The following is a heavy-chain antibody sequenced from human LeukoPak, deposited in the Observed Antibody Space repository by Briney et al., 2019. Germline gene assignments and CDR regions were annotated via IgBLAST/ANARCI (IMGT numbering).Heavy chain of an antibody. CDR3: ARDIDTAMVLDWFDP. D-gene: IGHD5-18*01. Sequence: ASVKVSCKASGYTFTSYYMHWVRQAPGQGLEWTGIINPSGGSTSYAQKFQGRVTMTRDTSISTAYMELSRLRSDDTAVYYCARDIDTAMVLDWFDPWGQGTLVTVSS. CDR2: INPSGGST. V-gene: IGHV1-46*01. J-gene: IGHJ5*02. CDR1: GYTFTSYY.